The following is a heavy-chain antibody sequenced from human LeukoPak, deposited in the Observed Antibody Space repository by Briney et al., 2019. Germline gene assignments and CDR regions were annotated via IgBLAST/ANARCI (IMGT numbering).Heavy chain of an antibody. J-gene: IGHJ4*02. V-gene: IGHV1-46*01. D-gene: IGHD6-19*01. Sequence: ASVKVSCKASGYTFTSYYMHWVRQAPGQGLEWMGIINPSGGSTSYAQKLQGRVTMTRDTSTSTVYMELSSLRSEDTAVYYCARFKRVGSSGWPLDYWGQGTLVTVSS. CDR1: GYTFTSYY. CDR2: INPSGGST. CDR3: ARFKRVGSSGWPLDY.